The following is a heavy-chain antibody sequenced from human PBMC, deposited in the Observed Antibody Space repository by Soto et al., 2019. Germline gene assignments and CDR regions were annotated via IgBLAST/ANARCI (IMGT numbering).Heavy chain of an antibody. CDR1: GYTFIYFW. D-gene: IGHD3-10*01. Sequence: PGESLKISCQASGYTFIYFWVAWVRQVPGKGLEWMGVIYPGASDITYSPSFEGHVTISADKSTNTADLQWSSLEAADTAIYYCARQGTSRGSDYAALDFWGPGTLVTVSS. CDR3: ARQGTSRGSDYAALDF. J-gene: IGHJ4*02. V-gene: IGHV5-51*01. CDR2: IYPGASDI.